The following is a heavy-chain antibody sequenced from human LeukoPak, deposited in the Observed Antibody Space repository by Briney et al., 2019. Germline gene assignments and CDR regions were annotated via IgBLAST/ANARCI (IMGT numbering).Heavy chain of an antibody. V-gene: IGHV4-59*01. CDR2: IYYSGST. D-gene: IGHD6-19*01. CDR3: ARLISSGWSFDY. Sequence: PSETLSLTCTVSGGSISSYYWSWIRQPPGKGLEWIGYIYYSGSTNYNPSLKSRVTISVDTSKNRFSLKLSSVTAADTAVYYCARLISSGWSFDYWGQGTLVTVSS. CDR1: GGSISSYY. J-gene: IGHJ4*02.